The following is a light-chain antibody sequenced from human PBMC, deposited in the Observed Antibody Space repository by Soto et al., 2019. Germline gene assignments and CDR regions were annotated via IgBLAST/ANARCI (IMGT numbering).Light chain of an antibody. CDR2: EVS. CDR1: SXDVGGYNY. J-gene: IGLJ1*01. V-gene: IGLV2-14*01. Sequence: QSVLTQPASVSGSPGQSITISCTGTSXDVGGYNYVSWYQQHPGKAPKLMIYEVSNRPSGVSNRFSGSKSGNTASLTISGLQAEDEADYYCSSYTSSSTSVFGTGTKLTVL. CDR3: SSYTSSSTSV.